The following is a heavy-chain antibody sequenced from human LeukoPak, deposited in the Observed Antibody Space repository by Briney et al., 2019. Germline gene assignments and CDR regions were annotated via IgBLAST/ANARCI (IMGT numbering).Heavy chain of an antibody. D-gene: IGHD6-13*01. CDR1: GYTFTDYY. Sequence: ASVKVSCKASGYTFTDYYLHWVRQAPGQGLEWMGWINPDSGDTYYVQKFQGRATMTRDTSITTAYMELSRLRSDDTAMYYCARRSRSSSLGDCFDPWGQGTLVTVSS. CDR2: INPDSGDT. V-gene: IGHV1-2*02. CDR3: ARRSRSSSLGDCFDP. J-gene: IGHJ5*02.